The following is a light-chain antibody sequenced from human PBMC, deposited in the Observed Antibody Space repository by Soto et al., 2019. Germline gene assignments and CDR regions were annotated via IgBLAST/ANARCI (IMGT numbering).Light chain of an antibody. J-gene: IGKJ1*01. CDR3: QQANSFPRT. CDR1: QSINSY. CDR2: AAS. V-gene: IGKV1-39*01. Sequence: DIQMTQSPSSLSASVGDRVTITCRASQSINSYLNWYQQKPGKAPKLLIYAASSLQSGVPSRFSGSGSGTDFTLTISSLQPEDFATYYCQQANSFPRTFGHGTKVDIK.